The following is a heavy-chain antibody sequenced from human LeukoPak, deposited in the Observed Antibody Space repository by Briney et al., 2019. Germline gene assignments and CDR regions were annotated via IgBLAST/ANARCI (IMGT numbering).Heavy chain of an antibody. D-gene: IGHD3-22*01. V-gene: IGHV4-4*09. CDR3: ARQLTYYYDSSGFDAFDI. J-gene: IGHJ3*02. Sequence: SETLSLTCTVSGGSISSYYWSWIRQPPGKGLEGIGYIYTSGSTNYNPSLKSRVTISVDTSKNQFSLKLSSVTAADTAVYYCARQLTYYYDSSGFDAFDIWGQGTMVTVSS. CDR2: IYTSGST. CDR1: GGSISSYY.